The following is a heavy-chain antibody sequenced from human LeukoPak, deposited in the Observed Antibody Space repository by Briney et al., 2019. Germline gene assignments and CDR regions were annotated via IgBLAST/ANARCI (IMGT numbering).Heavy chain of an antibody. CDR2: IWYDGSNK. Sequence: GGSLRLSCAASGFTFSSYGMHWVRQAPGKGLEWVAVIWYDGSNKYYADSVKGRFTISRDNSKNPLYLQMNSLRAEDTAVYYCARGDSSGYVCDYWGQGTLVTVSS. CDR3: ARGDSSGYVCDY. J-gene: IGHJ4*02. D-gene: IGHD3-22*01. V-gene: IGHV3-33*01. CDR1: GFTFSSYG.